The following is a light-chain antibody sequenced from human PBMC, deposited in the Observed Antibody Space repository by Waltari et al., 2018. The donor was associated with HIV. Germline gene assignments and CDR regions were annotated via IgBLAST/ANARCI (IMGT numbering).Light chain of an antibody. Sequence: QSALTQPPSASGSPGQSVTISCSGTSSDVGGYDYVSWYQQHPGKAPKLMIYEVSKRPSGVPVRFSGSKSGNTASLTVPGLQSEDEADYYCSSHAGSNNYVFGTGTKVTVL. J-gene: IGLJ1*01. V-gene: IGLV2-8*01. CDR3: SSHAGSNNYV. CDR1: SSDVGGYDY. CDR2: EVS.